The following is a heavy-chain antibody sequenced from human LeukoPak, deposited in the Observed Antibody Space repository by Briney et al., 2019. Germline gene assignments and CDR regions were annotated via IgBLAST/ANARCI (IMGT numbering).Heavy chain of an antibody. CDR3: AAPGQLWPTYYFDY. V-gene: IGHV1-69*13. Sequence: SVKVSCKASGGTFSSYAISWVRQAPGQGLEWMGGIIPIFGTANYAQKFQGRVTITADESTSTAYMELSSLRSEDTAVYYCAAPGQLWPTYYFDYWGQGTLVTVSS. CDR2: IIPIFGTA. J-gene: IGHJ4*02. D-gene: IGHD5-18*01. CDR1: GGTFSSYA.